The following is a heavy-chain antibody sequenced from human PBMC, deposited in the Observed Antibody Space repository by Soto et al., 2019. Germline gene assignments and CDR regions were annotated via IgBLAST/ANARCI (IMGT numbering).Heavy chain of an antibody. Sequence: GGSLRLSCAASGFTFSSYGMHWVRQAPGKGLEWVAVISYDGSNKYYADSVKGRFTISRDNSKNTLYLQMDSLRAEDTAVYYCAKDYGYFDGEYYFDYWGQGTLVTVSS. D-gene: IGHD3-9*01. V-gene: IGHV3-30*18. J-gene: IGHJ4*02. CDR2: ISYDGSNK. CDR3: AKDYGYFDGEYYFDY. CDR1: GFTFSSYG.